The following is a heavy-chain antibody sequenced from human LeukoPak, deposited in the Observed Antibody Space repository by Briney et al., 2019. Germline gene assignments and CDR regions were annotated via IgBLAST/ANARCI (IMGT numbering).Heavy chain of an antibody. V-gene: IGHV3-21*01. D-gene: IGHD6-6*01. Sequence: PGGSLRLSCAASGFTFSSYAMSWVRQAPGKGLEWVSSISSSSSYIYYADSVKGRFTISRDNAKNSLYLQMNSLRAEDTAVYYCARGHSSSSGGFGYWGQGTLVTVSS. CDR2: ISSSSSYI. CDR3: ARGHSSSSGGFGY. J-gene: IGHJ4*02. CDR1: GFTFSSYA.